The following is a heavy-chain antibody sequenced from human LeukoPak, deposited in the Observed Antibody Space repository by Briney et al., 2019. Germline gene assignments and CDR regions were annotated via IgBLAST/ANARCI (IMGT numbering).Heavy chain of an antibody. Sequence: PGGSLRLSCAASGFTFSSYAMSWVRQAPGKGLEWVSAISGSGGSTYYADSVKGRFTISRDNSKNTLYLQMNSLRAEDTAVYYCAKAMVWGVSAYGMDVWGQGTTVTVSS. D-gene: IGHD3-10*01. CDR2: ISGSGGST. J-gene: IGHJ6*02. V-gene: IGHV3-23*01. CDR1: GFTFSSYA. CDR3: AKAMVWGVSAYGMDV.